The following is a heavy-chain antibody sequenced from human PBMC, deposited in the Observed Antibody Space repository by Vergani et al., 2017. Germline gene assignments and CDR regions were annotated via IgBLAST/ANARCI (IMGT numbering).Heavy chain of an antibody. CDR2: IYTSGAT. CDR1: GFTFSNAW. Sequence: VQLVESGGGLVKPGGSLRLSCAASGFTFSNAWMSWVRQAPGKGLEWVGRIYTSGATNYNPSLRSRAIMSVDASKKQFSLKLTSVTAADTAVYYCARDGGEYDKDALDVWGQGTKVTVTS. J-gene: IGHJ3*01. D-gene: IGHD2-21*01. V-gene: IGHV4-4*07. CDR3: ARDGGEYDKDALDV.